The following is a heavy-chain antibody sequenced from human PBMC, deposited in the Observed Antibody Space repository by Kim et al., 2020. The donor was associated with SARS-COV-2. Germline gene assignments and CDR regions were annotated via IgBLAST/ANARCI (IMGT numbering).Heavy chain of an antibody. J-gene: IGHJ5*02. D-gene: IGHD3-10*01. V-gene: IGHV3-33*06. CDR2: IWYDGSNK. Sequence: GGSLRLSCSASGFTFSSYAMHWVRQAPGKGLEWVAVIWYDGSNKYYADSVKGRFTISRDNSKNTLYLQMNSLRAEDTAVYYCAKDHVVRGARHNYNWFDPWGQGTLVTVSS. CDR3: AKDHVVRGARHNYNWFDP. CDR1: GFTFSSYA.